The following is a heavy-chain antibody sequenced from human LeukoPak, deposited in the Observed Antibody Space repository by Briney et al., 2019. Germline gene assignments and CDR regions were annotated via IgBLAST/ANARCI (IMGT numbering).Heavy chain of an antibody. CDR3: AKDRFLNGGNWDFDS. CDR2: IAFGSSGT. D-gene: IGHD1-1*01. CDR1: GXTFSNYY. V-gene: IGHV3-23*01. J-gene: IGHJ4*02. Sequence: GGSLRLSCAASGXTFSNYYVSWVRQAPGKGLEWVSAIAFGSSGTYYADSVRGRFTVSRDDSENTLYLQMESLRAEDTAIYYCAKDRFLNGGNWDFDSWGQGTLVTVSS.